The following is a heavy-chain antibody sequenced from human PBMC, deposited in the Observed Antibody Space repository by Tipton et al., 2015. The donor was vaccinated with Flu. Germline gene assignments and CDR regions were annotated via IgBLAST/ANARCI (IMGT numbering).Heavy chain of an antibody. Sequence: SLRLSCAASGFTFSSYAMNWVRQAPGKGLEWVALIWYDGSNKYYADSVKGRFTVSRDNSKNTLYLQMNSLRAEDTAVYYCARAAAGNSDMDVWGQGTTATVSS. J-gene: IGHJ6*02. CDR2: IWYDGSNK. D-gene: IGHD6-13*01. CDR3: ARAAAGNSDMDV. V-gene: IGHV3-33*08. CDR1: GFTFSSYA.